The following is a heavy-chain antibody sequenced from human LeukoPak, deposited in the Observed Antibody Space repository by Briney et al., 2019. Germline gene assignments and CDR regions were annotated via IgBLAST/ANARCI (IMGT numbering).Heavy chain of an antibody. CDR1: GFTFSSYD. CDR2: IGTAGDT. J-gene: IGHJ3*02. Sequence: GGSLRLSCAASGFTFSSYDMHWVRQATGKGLEWVSAIGTAGDTYYPGSVKGRFTISRENAKNSLYLQMNSLRAGDTAVYYCARACSTSCYEYAFDIWGQGTMVTVSS. D-gene: IGHD2-2*01. V-gene: IGHV3-13*01. CDR3: ARACSTSCYEYAFDI.